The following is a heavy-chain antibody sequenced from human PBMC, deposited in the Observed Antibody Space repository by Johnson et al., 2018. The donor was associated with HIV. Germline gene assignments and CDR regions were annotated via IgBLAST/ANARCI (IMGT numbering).Heavy chain of an antibody. Sequence: QMLLVESGGGLVKPGGSLRLSCAASGFTFSDYYMSWIRQAPGKGLEWVSYISSSGITVYYAASVKGRFTISRDNAKNTLFLEMKSLRAEDTAVYYCARRTVTALFDIWGQGTLVTVSS. CDR2: ISSSGITV. CDR3: ARRTVTALFDI. J-gene: IGHJ3*02. D-gene: IGHD4-17*01. V-gene: IGHV3-11*04. CDR1: GFTFSDYY.